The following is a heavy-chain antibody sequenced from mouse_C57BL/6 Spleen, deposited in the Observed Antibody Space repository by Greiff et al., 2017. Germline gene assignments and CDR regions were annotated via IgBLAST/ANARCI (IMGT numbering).Heavy chain of an antibody. J-gene: IGHJ4*01. D-gene: IGHD2-5*01. CDR2: INPGSGGT. CDR1: GYAFTNYL. V-gene: IGHV1-54*01. Sequence: QVQLQQSGAELVRPGTSVKVSCKASGYAFTNYLIEWVKQRPGQGLEWIGVINPGSGGTNYNEKFKGKATLTADTSSSTAYMQLSSLTSADSAVYFCARGATTVVTTMSAMDYWGQGTSVTVSS. CDR3: ARGATTVVTTMSAMDY.